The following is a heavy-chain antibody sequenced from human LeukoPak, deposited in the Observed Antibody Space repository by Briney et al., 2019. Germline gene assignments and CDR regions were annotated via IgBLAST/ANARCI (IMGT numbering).Heavy chain of an antibody. CDR3: ARGGFYYDSSGYYYIYAFNI. J-gene: IGHJ3*02. CDR2: IHDSGST. D-gene: IGHD3-22*01. V-gene: IGHV4-59*01. Sequence: PSETLSLTCTVSGGSISSYYWSWLRQPPGKGREWLGYIHDSGSTNYNPSLKSRVTISIDTSKNQFSLKLSSVTAADTAVYCCARGGFYYDSSGYYYIYAFNIWGQGTMVTVSS. CDR1: GGSISSYY.